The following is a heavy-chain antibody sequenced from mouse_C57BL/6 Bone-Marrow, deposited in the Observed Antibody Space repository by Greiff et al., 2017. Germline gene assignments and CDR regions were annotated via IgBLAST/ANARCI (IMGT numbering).Heavy chain of an antibody. CDR1: GYTFTSYW. CDR2: IHPNSGST. CDR3: ARAYYSNYWFAY. Sequence: QVQLQQSGAELVKPGASVKLSCKASGYTFTSYWMHWVKQRPGQGLEWIGMIHPNSGSTNYNEKFKSKATLTVDKSSSTAYMQLSSLTSEDSAVYYCARAYYSNYWFAYWAKGLWSLSLQ. D-gene: IGHD2-5*01. J-gene: IGHJ3*01. V-gene: IGHV1-64*01.